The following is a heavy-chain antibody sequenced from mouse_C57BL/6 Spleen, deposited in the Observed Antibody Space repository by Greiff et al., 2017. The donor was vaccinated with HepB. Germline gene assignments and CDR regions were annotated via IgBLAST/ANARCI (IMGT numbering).Heavy chain of an antibody. J-gene: IGHJ2*01. D-gene: IGHD1-1*01. CDR3: ARNGPLNYYGSSSYYFDY. Sequence: QVQLQQPGAELVRPGSSVKLSCKASGYTFTSYWMDWVKQRPGQGLEWIGNIYPSDSETHYNQKFKDKATLTVDKSSSTAYMQLSSLTSEDSAVYYCARNGPLNYYGSSSYYFDYWGQGTTLTVSS. V-gene: IGHV1-61*01. CDR1: GYTFTSYW. CDR2: IYPSDSET.